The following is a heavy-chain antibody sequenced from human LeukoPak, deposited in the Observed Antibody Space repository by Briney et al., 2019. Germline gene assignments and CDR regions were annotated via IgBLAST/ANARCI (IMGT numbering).Heavy chain of an antibody. Sequence: GESLRLSCAASGFTFSIYAMSWVRQAPGKGLEWVSTISGSGASTYYADSVKGRFTISRDNSQNTLYLQMNSLRVEDTAVYYCAKKGSPGYYYYYMDVWGKGTTVTVSS. D-gene: IGHD3-10*01. CDR1: GFTFSIYA. CDR2: ISGSGAST. CDR3: AKKGSPGYYYYYMDV. J-gene: IGHJ6*03. V-gene: IGHV3-23*01.